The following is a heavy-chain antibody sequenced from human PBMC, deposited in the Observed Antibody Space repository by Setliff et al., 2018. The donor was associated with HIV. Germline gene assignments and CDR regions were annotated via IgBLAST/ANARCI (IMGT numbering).Heavy chain of an antibody. J-gene: IGHJ4*02. Sequence: SETLSLTCTVSGGSISSRSYYWSWIRQPPGKGLEWIGYIYYSGSTNYNPSLKSRVTISVDTSKNQFSLKLSSVTAADTAVYHCARDGVAARGGLDYWGQGTLVTVSS. V-gene: IGHV4-61*01. CDR3: ARDGVAARGGLDY. CDR2: IYYSGST. D-gene: IGHD6-19*01. CDR1: GGSISSRSYY.